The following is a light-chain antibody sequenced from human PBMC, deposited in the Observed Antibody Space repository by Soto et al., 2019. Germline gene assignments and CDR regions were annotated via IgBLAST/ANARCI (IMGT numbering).Light chain of an antibody. CDR3: QQYDDLPLT. CDR1: QDISNH. CDR2: DAS. J-gene: IGKJ4*01. V-gene: IGKV1-33*01. Sequence: DIQMTQSPSSLSASVGDRVTITCQASQDISNHLNWYQQKPGKAPKLLIYDASNLERGVPSRFSGSGSGTDFTFTISSLLPEDIATYYCQQYDDLPLTFGGGTKVDI.